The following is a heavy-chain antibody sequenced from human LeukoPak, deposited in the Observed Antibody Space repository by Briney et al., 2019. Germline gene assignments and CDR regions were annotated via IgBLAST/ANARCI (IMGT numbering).Heavy chain of an antibody. CDR1: GYTFTSYG. V-gene: IGHV1-18*01. CDR3: ARDKDMGAVAGTFDY. J-gene: IGHJ4*02. Sequence: ASVKVSCKASGYTFTSYGISWVRQAPGQGLEWMGWISAYNGNTNYVQKLQGRVTKTTDTSTSTAYMELRSLRSDDTAVYYCARDKDMGAVAGTFDYWGQGTLVTVSS. D-gene: IGHD6-19*01. CDR2: ISAYNGNT.